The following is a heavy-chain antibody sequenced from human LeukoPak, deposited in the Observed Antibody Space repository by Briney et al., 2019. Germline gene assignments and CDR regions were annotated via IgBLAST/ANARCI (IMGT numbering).Heavy chain of an antibody. J-gene: IGHJ3*02. Sequence: PSETLSLTCTVSGGSISSGSYYWSWIRQPAGKGLEWIGRIYTSGSTNYNPSLKSRVTISVDTSKNQFSLKLSSVTAADTAVYYCARESPHQLLSKGVGPPSDAFDIWGQGTMVTVSS. D-gene: IGHD2-2*01. CDR3: ARESPHQLLSKGVGPPSDAFDI. V-gene: IGHV4-61*02. CDR2: IYTSGST. CDR1: GGSISSGSYY.